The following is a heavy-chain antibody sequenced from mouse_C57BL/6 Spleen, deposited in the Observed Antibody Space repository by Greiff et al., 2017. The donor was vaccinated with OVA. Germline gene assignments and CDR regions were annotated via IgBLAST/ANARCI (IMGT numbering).Heavy chain of an antibody. CDR3: ARSSYYSNWFAY. CDR2: IHPNSGST. CDR1: GYTFTSYW. Sequence: VQLQQPGAELVKPGASVKLSCKASGYTFTSYWMHWVKQRPGQGLEWIGMIHPNSGSTNYNEKFKSKATLTVDKSSSTAYMQLSSLTSEDSAVYYCARSSYYSNWFAYWGQGTLVTVSA. J-gene: IGHJ3*01. D-gene: IGHD2-5*01. V-gene: IGHV1-64*01.